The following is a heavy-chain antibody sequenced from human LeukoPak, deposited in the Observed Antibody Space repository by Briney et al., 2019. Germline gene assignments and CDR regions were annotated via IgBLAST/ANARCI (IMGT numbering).Heavy chain of an antibody. CDR1: GYTFTGYY. CDR2: INPNSGGT. Sequence: ASVKVSCKASGYTFTGYYMHWVRQAPGQGLEWMGWINPNSGGTNYAQKFQGWVTMTRVTSISTAYMDLSRLRSDDTAVYYCARDRSVEVVPPAVWFDPWGQGTLVTVSS. CDR3: ARDRSVEVVPPAVWFDP. J-gene: IGHJ5*02. V-gene: IGHV1-2*04. D-gene: IGHD2-2*01.